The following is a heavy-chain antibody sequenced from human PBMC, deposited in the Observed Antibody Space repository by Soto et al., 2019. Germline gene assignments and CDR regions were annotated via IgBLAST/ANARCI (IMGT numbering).Heavy chain of an antibody. V-gene: IGHV3-66*01. Sequence: EVQLVESGGGLVQPGGSLRLSCAASGFTVSNNYMTWVRQAPGRGLDWVSIIFSAGSTYYADSVRGRFTISRDNSKNTLYLQMSSLRAEATAIYYCARGAGGNSWRSPTFDSWGQGTLVTVSS. D-gene: IGHD5-18*01. CDR1: GFTVSNNY. J-gene: IGHJ4*02. CDR3: ARGAGGNSWRSPTFDS. CDR2: IFSAGST.